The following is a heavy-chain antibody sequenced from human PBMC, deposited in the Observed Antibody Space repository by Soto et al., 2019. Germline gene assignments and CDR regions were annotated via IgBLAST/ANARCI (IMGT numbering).Heavy chain of an antibody. V-gene: IGHV3-15*01. CDR1: GFNLSHPW. D-gene: IGHD3-9*01. CDR2: IKSKTDGGTA. Sequence: GGSLRLSCVASGFNLSHPWMTWVRQAAGKGLDWVGRIKSKTDGGTADYAAPVKGRATISRDDSKNTVYLQMNSLKTEDTAVYYCTTGIYYDILTGYHNVAYWGQGALVTVSS. CDR3: TTGIYYDILTGYHNVAY. J-gene: IGHJ4*02.